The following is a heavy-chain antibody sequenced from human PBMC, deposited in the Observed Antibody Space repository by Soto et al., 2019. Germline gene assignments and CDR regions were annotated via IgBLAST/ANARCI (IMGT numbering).Heavy chain of an antibody. CDR3: AREIAKAGEISITIFGVARDYYYYGMDV. CDR1: GYTFTSYG. Sequence: ASVKVSCKASGYTFTSYGISWVRQAPGQGLEWMGWISAYNGNTNYAQKLQGRVTMTTDTSTSTAYMELRSLRSDDTAVYYCAREIAKAGEISITIFGVARDYYYYGMDVWGQGTTVTVSS. CDR2: ISAYNGNT. J-gene: IGHJ6*02. V-gene: IGHV1-18*01. D-gene: IGHD3-3*01.